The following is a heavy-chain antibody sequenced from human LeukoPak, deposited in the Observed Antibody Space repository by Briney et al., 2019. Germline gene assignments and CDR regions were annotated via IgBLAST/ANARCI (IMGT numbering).Heavy chain of an antibody. V-gene: IGHV4-30-4*01. CDR1: GGSISSGDYY. J-gene: IGHJ6*02. D-gene: IGHD1-1*01. CDR3: ARDTCWNYPGMDV. CDR2: IYYSGNT. Sequence: PSETLSLTCTVSGGSISSGDYYWSWIRQPPGKGLEWIGYIYYSGNTYYNPSLKSRVTISVDTSKNQFSLKLSSVTAADTAVYYCARDTCWNYPGMDVWGQGTTVTVSS.